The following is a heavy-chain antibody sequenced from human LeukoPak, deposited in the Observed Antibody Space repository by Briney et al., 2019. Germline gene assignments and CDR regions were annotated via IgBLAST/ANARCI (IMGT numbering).Heavy chain of an antibody. CDR1: GFAFSGYA. V-gene: IGHV3-64*02. J-gene: IGHJ4*02. D-gene: IGHD6-19*01. CDR3: ARVSVSGWFDY. Sequence: GGSLRLSCAASGFAFSGYAMHWVRQAPGKGLQYVSSITNSGHDTYYADSVKGRFTISRDNSKNILYLQMGSLKVEDRAVYYCARVSVSGWFDYWGQGALVTVSS. CDR2: ITNSGHDT.